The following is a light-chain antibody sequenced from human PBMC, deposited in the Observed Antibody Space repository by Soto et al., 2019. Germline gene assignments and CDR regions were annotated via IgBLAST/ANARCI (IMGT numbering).Light chain of an antibody. CDR3: QKYNNWPGT. CDR2: VAS. CDR1: QRVSSN. V-gene: IGKV3-15*01. Sequence: EIVMTQSPATLSVSPGERATLSCRARQRVSSNLAWYQQLPGHAPRLLIYVASPRATGIPARFSVSGSGTELTLTISSLQSEEVAFCYCQKYNNWPGTFGPGTKVQIK. J-gene: IGKJ1*01.